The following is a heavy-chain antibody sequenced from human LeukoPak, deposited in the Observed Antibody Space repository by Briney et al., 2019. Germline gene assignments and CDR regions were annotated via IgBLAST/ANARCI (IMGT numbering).Heavy chain of an antibody. CDR1: GFTFSSYA. J-gene: IGHJ6*02. D-gene: IGHD6-19*01. CDR2: ISYDGSNK. V-gene: IGHV3-30*01. Sequence: GRSLRLSCAASGFTFSSYAMHWVRQAPGKGLEWVAVISYDGSNKYYADSVKGRFTISRDNSKNTLYLQMDSLRAEDTAVYYCARDPQGPYSSGWYVPYCYYYGMDVWGQGTTVTVSS. CDR3: ARDPQGPYSSGWYVPYCYYYGMDV.